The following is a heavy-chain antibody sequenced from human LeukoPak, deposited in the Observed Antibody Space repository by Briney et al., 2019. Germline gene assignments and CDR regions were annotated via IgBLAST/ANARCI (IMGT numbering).Heavy chain of an antibody. V-gene: IGHV3-7*01. J-gene: IGHJ5*02. CDR3: ARDPGVNYYDSSGYSFP. D-gene: IGHD3-22*01. CDR2: IKQDGSEK. Sequence: GGSLRLSCAASGFTFSIYWMSWVRQAPGKGLEWVANIKQDGSEKYYVDSVKGRFTISRDNAKNSLYLQMNSLRAEDTAVYYCARDPGVNYYDSSGYSFPWGQVSLVTVSS. CDR1: GFTFSIYW.